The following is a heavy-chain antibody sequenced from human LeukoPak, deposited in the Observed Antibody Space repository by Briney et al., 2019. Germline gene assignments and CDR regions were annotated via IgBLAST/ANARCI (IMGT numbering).Heavy chain of an antibody. CDR3: ARGGLGQLWYFFDY. CDR2: ISTSGTYM. V-gene: IGHV3-21*01. D-gene: IGHD5-18*01. J-gene: IGHJ4*02. Sequence: GGSLRLSCAASGFTFSDYSMNWVRHAPGKGLEWVSFISTSGTYMYYADSVKGRFTISRDNAKNSLYLQMSSLRAEDTAVYYCARGGLGQLWYFFDYWGQGSLVTVSS. CDR1: GFTFSDYS.